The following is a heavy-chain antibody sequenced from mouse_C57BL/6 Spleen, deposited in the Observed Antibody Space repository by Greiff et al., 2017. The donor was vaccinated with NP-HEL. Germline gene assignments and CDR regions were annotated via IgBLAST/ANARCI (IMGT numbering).Heavy chain of an antibody. V-gene: IGHV1-55*01. D-gene: IGHD1-1*01. CDR2: IYPGSGST. Sequence: VQLQQPGAELVKPGASVKMSCKASGYTFTSYWITWVKQRPGQGLEWIGDIYPGSGSTNYNEKFKSKATLTVDTSSSTAYMQLSSLTSEDSAVYYCARNHYGSSYGGYFDYWGQGTTLTVSS. CDR3: ARNHYGSSYGGYFDY. CDR1: GYTFTSYW. J-gene: IGHJ2*01.